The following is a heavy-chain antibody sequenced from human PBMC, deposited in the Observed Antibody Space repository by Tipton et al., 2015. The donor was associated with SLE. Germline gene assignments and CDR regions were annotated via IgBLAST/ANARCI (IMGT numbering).Heavy chain of an antibody. V-gene: IGHV4-59*01. CDR2: IYYSGST. Sequence: LRLSCTVSGGSISSYYWSWIRQPPGKGLEWIGYIYYSGSTNYNPSLKSRVTISVDTSKNQFSLKLSSVTAADTAVYYCARGGVAATPDYWGQGTLVTVSS. D-gene: IGHD2-15*01. CDR3: ARGGVAATPDY. J-gene: IGHJ4*02. CDR1: GGSISSYY.